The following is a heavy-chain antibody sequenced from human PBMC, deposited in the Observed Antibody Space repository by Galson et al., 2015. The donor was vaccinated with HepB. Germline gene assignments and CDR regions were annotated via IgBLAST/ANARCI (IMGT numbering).Heavy chain of an antibody. CDR2: IYYSGST. CDR3: ARGLRWIQTFSNYYYYMDV. V-gene: IGHV4-59*01. J-gene: IGHJ6*03. CDR1: GGSISNYY. D-gene: IGHD2-2*03. Sequence: ETLSLTCTVSGGSISNYYCSLIRQPPGKGLEWIGYIYYSGSTNYNPSLKSRVTMSVDTSRNQVSLNLSSVTAADTAVYYCARGLRWIQTFSNYYYYMDVWGQGTTVTVSS.